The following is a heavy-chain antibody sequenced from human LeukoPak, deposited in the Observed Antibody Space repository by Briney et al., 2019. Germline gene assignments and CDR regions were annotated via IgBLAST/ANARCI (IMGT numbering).Heavy chain of an antibody. Sequence: AGGSLRLSCAGSGFSFSSYWMSWVRQAPGKGLEWVANINEDGSEKNYVDSVKGRFTISRDDAKNSVYLQMNSLRVEDTGVYYCARLLIPATSYDAFGVWGQGTMVTVPS. D-gene: IGHD2-15*01. J-gene: IGHJ3*01. V-gene: IGHV3-7*01. CDR2: INEDGSEK. CDR3: ARLLIPATSYDAFGV. CDR1: GFSFSSYW.